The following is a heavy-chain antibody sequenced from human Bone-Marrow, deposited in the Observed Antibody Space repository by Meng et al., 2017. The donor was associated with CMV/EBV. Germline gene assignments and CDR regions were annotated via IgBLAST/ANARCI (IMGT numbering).Heavy chain of an antibody. CDR3: ARIAVAGISGWYFDL. J-gene: IGHJ2*01. CDR1: GYTFTTYW. CDR2: IYPGDSDT. Sequence: GESLKISCKGSGYTFTTYWIGWVRQMPGKGLEWMGIIYPGDSDTRYSPSFQGQVTISADKSNSTAYLQWNSLKASDTALYYGARIAVAGISGWYFDLWGRGTLVTVSS. D-gene: IGHD6-19*01. V-gene: IGHV5-51*01.